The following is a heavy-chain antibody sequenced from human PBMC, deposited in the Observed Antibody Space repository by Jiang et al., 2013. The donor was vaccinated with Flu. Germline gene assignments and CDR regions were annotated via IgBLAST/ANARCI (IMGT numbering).Heavy chain of an antibody. CDR2: IYYSGST. J-gene: IGHJ6*02. V-gene: IGHV4-59*01. CDR1: GGSISSYY. Sequence: GPGLVKPSETLSLTCTVSGGSISSYYWSWIRQPPGKGLEWIGYIYYSGSTNYNPSLKSRVTISVDTSKNQFSLKLSSVTAADTAVYYCARGESSSWTHYYYYYGMDVWGQGTTVTVSS. CDR3: ARGESSSWTHYYYYYGMDV. D-gene: IGHD6-13*01.